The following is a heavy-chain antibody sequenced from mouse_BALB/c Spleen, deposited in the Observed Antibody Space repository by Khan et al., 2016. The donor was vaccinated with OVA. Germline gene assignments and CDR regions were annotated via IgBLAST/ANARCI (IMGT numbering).Heavy chain of an antibody. CDR1: GFTFRSYS. J-gene: IGHJ3*01. D-gene: IGHD4-1*01. CDR2: ISSGGDYT. V-gene: IGHV5-6*01. Sequence: EVELVESGGDLVKPGGSLKLSCAASGFTFRSYSMSWVRQPPDKRLEWVATISSGGDYTYYPDNVKGRFTISRDNANNTLYLQMSSLKSEDTAMDCYASQLTGSFAYWGQGTLVTVSA. CDR3: ASQLTGSFAY.